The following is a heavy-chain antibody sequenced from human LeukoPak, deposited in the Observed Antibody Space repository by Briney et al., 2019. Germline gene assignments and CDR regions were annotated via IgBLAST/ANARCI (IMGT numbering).Heavy chain of an antibody. J-gene: IGHJ4*02. Sequence: ASVTVSCKASGYTFTSYDINWVRQATGQGLEWMGWMNPNSGNTGYAQKFQGRVTMTRNTSISTAYMELSSLRSEDTAVYYCARGGVAAAGADYWGQGTLVTVSS. CDR1: GYTFTSYD. V-gene: IGHV1-8*01. CDR3: ARGGVAAAGADY. D-gene: IGHD6-13*01. CDR2: MNPNSGNT.